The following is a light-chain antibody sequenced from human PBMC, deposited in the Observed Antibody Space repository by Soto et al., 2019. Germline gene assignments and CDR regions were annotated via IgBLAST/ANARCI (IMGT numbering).Light chain of an antibody. V-gene: IGKV3-15*01. CDR3: HQYNHWPPYT. CDR2: GAS. CDR1: QSVSSD. J-gene: IGKJ2*01. Sequence: EIVMTQSPDTLSVSPGERVTLSCRASQSVSSDLAWYQQKPGQAPRLLIYGASTRATDIAARFSGSGSGTEFTRTISSLQSEDFAVSYCHQYNHWPPYTFGQGTKLEIK.